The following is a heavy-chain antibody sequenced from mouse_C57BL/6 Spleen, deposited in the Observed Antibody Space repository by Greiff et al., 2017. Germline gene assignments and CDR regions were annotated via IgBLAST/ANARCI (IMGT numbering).Heavy chain of an antibody. D-gene: IGHD2-3*01. Sequence: QVQLQQSGAELARPGASVKLSCKASGYTFTSYGISWVKQRPGQGLEWIGELYTRSGNTYYNETFKGKATLTADKSSSTAYMEPCSLTAEDSAVYSCSRVGYGYYDYYYAMCYWGHGTSVSVSS. CDR2: LYTRSGNT. CDR1: GYTFTSYG. J-gene: IGHJ4*01. CDR3: SRVGYGYYDYYYAMCY. V-gene: IGHV1-81*01.